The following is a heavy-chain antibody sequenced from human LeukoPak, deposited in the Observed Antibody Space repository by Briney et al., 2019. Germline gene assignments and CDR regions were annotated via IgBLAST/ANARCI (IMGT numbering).Heavy chain of an antibody. Sequence: GGSLRLSCAASGFTFSSYAMSWVRQAPGKGLEWVSAISGSGGSTYYADSVKGRFTISGDNSKSTLFLQMNSLRAEDTAVYYCAKDPRVGSRVATPCHWGQGTLVTVSS. J-gene: IGHJ4*02. CDR3: AKDPRVGSRVATPCH. CDR1: GFTFSSYA. V-gene: IGHV3-23*01. CDR2: ISGSGGST. D-gene: IGHD5-24*01.